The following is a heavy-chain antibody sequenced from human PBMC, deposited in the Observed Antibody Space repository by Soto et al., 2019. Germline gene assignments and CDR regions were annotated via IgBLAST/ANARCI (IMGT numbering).Heavy chain of an antibody. V-gene: IGHV1-18*01. CDR2: ISGYNGDT. CDR3: ARDSSTNAGIVVVPAAPRH. CDR1: GYTFTSHG. Sequence: GASVKVSCKASGYTFTSHGLTWVRQAPGQGLEWMGWISGYNGDTYYTQKFQDRVTITRDTSASTAYMELSSLRSEDTAVHYCARDSSTNAGIVVVPAAPRHWGQGTLVTVSS. D-gene: IGHD2-2*01. J-gene: IGHJ4*02.